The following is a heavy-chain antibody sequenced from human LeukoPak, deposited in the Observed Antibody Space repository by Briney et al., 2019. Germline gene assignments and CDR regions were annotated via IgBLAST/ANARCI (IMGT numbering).Heavy chain of an antibody. V-gene: IGHV3-9*01. D-gene: IGHD2-2*01. J-gene: IGHJ4*02. CDR3: AKSSRIVVVPAASFDY. CDR2: ISWNSGSI. Sequence: PGRSLRLSCAASGFTFDDYAMHWVRQAPGEGLEWVSGISWNSGSIGYADSVKGRFTISRDNAKNSLYLQMNSLRAEDTALYYCAKSSRIVVVPAASFDYWGQGTLVTVSS. CDR1: GFTFDDYA.